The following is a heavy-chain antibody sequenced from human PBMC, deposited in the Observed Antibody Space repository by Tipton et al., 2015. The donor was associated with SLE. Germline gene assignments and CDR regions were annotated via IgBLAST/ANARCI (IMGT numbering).Heavy chain of an antibody. CDR2: INHSGST. CDR3: AAERSSSCSYFDY. Sequence: LRLSCAVYGGSFSGYYWSWIRQPPGKGLEWIGEINHSGSTNYNPSLKRRVTISVDTSKNQFSLKLSSVTAADTAVYYCAAERSSSCSYFDYWGQGTLVTVSS. V-gene: IGHV4-34*01. J-gene: IGHJ4*02. D-gene: IGHD6-13*01. CDR1: GGSFSGYY.